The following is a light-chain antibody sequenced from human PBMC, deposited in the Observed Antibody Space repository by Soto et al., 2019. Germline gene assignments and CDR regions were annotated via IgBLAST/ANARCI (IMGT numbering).Light chain of an antibody. Sequence: QVTQSPSTLSASVGDRVTITWRASQSIDTWLAWYQQKPGKAPRLLFYDASDLESGGPSRFSGRGCGTEFPLTISGLRTDYIAAYYCQNDENFAPPLGPGTKVVIK. J-gene: IGKJ3*01. V-gene: IGKV1-5*01. CDR3: QNDENFAPP. CDR2: DAS. CDR1: QSIDTW.